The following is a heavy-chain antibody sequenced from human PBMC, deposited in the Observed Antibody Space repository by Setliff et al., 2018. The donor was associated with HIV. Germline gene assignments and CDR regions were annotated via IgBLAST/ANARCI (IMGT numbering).Heavy chain of an antibody. D-gene: IGHD6-19*01. CDR2: ISFSTGSI. CDR3: ARDGSGRGSGWYNYYYYMDV. J-gene: IGHJ6*03. CDR1: GFPFSDYY. Sequence: PGGSLRLSCAISGFPFSDYYMSWVRPAPGKGLEWISYISFSTGSIYYADSVKGRFTISRDTAKNALYLQMNSLRAEDTAVYYCARDGSGRGSGWYNYYYYMDVWGKGTTVTVSS. V-gene: IGHV3-11*04.